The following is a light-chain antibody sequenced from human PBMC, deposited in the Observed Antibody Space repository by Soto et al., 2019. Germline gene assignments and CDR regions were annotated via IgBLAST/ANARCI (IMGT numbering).Light chain of an antibody. CDR2: AAS. J-gene: IGKJ5*01. CDR3: QQSYRTPQT. CDR1: QSIRSY. Sequence: DIHMTQSPSSLSASVGARVTITCRASQSIRSYLNGYQQTPGKAPKLRSYAASSLQRGVPSRFSGSGSGTDFTLTISSLQPEDVATYYCQQSYRTPQTFGQGTRLEIK. V-gene: IGKV1-39*01.